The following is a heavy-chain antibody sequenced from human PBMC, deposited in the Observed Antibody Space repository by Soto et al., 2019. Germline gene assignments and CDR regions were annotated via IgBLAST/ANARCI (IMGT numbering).Heavy chain of an antibody. Sequence: ASVKVSCKASGDTFSTYGISWVRQAPGQGLEWMGWISNYNGDTNHAQKFQGRVTMTTDRSTSTAYMELRGLRSDDTAVYYCARENYYDGSGYYYYFDYWGHGTLVTVSS. CDR3: ARENYYDGSGYYYYFDY. J-gene: IGHJ4*01. CDR1: GDTFSTYG. D-gene: IGHD3-22*01. V-gene: IGHV1-18*04. CDR2: ISNYNGDT.